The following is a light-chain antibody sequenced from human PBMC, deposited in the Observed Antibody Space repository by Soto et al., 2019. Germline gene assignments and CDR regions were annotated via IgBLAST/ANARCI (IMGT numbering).Light chain of an antibody. Sequence: DIQMTQSPSTLSASVGDRVTITCRASQSVSIWLAWYQQRPGKAPKLLIYDASSLESGVPSRFSGRGSGTDFTLTITNLHPEDFATYFCQQGYDTPITFGQGTRLEIK. CDR2: DAS. V-gene: IGKV1-5*01. CDR3: QQGYDTPIT. J-gene: IGKJ5*01. CDR1: QSVSIW.